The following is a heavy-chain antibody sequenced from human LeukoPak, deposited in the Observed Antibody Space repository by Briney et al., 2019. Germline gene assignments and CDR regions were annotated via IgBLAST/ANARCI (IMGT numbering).Heavy chain of an antibody. CDR2: IYTSGST. Sequence: SETLSLTCTVSGGSISSYYWSWIRQPPGKGLEWIGYIYTSGSTNYNPSLKSRVTISVDTSKNQFSLKLGSVTAADTAVYYCARDFNGANSFDSWGQGTLVTVSS. CDR1: GGSISSYY. V-gene: IGHV4-59*01. CDR3: ARDFNGANSFDS. J-gene: IGHJ4*02. D-gene: IGHD4/OR15-4a*01.